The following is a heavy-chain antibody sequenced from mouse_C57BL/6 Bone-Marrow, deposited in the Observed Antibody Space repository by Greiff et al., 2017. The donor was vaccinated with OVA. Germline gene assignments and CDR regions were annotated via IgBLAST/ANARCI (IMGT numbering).Heavy chain of an antibody. CDR1: GYTFTDYN. CDR3: AKDSSGGRFAY. V-gene: IGHV1-18*01. J-gene: IGHJ3*01. Sequence: EVQLQQSGPELVKPGASVKIPCKASGYTFTDYNMDWVKQSHGKSLEWIGDINPNNGGTIYNQKFKGKATLTVEKSSSTAYMELRSLTSEDTAVYYCAKDSSGGRFAYWGQGTLVTVSA. CDR2: INPNNGGT. D-gene: IGHD3-2*02.